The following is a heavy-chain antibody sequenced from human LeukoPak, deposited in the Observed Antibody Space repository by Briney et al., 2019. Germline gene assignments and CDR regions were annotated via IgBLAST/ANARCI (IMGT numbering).Heavy chain of an antibody. CDR2: ISYDGSNK. J-gene: IGHJ4*02. Sequence: GGSLRLSCAASGFTFSSYAMHWVRQAPGKGLEWVAVISYDGSNKYYADSVKGRFTISRDNSKNTLYLQMSSLRAEDTAVYYYATPRWYSSSWYKRGYYFDYWGQGTLVTVSS. CDR3: ATPRWYSSSWYKRGYYFDY. D-gene: IGHD6-13*01. V-gene: IGHV3-30-3*01. CDR1: GFTFSSYA.